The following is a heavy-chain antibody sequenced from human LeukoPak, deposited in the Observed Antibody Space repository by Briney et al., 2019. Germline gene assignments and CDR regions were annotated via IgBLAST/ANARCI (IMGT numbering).Heavy chain of an antibody. CDR1: GYTFTGYY. D-gene: IGHD6-19*01. CDR3: ARDAVAATSWLDFFDY. Sequence: GASVKVSCKASGYTFTGYYMHWVRQAPGQGLEWMGWINPNSGGTNYAQKFQGRVTMTRDTSISTAYMELSRLTSDDTAVYYCARDAVAATSWLDFFDYWGQGTLVTVSS. V-gene: IGHV1-2*02. J-gene: IGHJ4*02. CDR2: INPNSGGT.